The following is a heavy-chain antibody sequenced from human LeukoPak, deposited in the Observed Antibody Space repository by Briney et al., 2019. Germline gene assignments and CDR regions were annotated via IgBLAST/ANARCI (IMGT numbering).Heavy chain of an antibody. CDR3: TTVSAVVPAEEVDY. V-gene: IGHV3-74*01. J-gene: IGHJ4*02. CDR2: INSDGSST. Sequence: GGSLRLSCAASGFTFSSYWMHWVRQAPGKGLVWVSRINSDGSSTSYADSVKGRFTISRDNAKNTLYLQMNSLRAEDTAVYYCTTVSAVVPAEEVDYWGQGTLVTVSS. CDR1: GFTFSSYW. D-gene: IGHD2-2*01.